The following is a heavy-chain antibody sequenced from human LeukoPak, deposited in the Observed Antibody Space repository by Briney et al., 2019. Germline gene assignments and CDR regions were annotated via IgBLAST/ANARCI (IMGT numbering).Heavy chain of an antibody. Sequence: GGSLRLSCAASGFTFSSLWMSWVLQAPGKGLEWVANIRKDGSLQYYVDSVEGRFTISRDNAKNSLYLQMNTLRADDTAVYYCTRVSGGYDMSDYWGQGTLVTVSS. D-gene: IGHD3-9*01. J-gene: IGHJ4*02. CDR1: GFTFSSLW. CDR3: TRVSGGYDMSDY. V-gene: IGHV3-7*03. CDR2: IRKDGSLQ.